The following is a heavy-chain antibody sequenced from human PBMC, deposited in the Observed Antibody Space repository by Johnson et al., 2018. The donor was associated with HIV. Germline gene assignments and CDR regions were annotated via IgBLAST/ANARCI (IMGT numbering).Heavy chain of an antibody. V-gene: IGHV3-30-3*01. D-gene: IGHD6-19*01. J-gene: IGHJ3*01. CDR2: ISYDGSNE. CDR1: GFTFSSYA. CDR3: AKAVGIAVAGVGL. Sequence: QVQLVESGGGVVQPGRSLRLSCAASGFTFSSYALHWVRQAPGKGLAWVAIISYDGSNEYYADSVKGRFTISRDNSKNSLYLKMNSLRTEDTALYYCAKAVGIAVAGVGLWGQGTMVTVSS.